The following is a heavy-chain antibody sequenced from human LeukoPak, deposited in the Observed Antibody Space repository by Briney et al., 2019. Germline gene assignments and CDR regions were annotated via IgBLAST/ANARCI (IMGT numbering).Heavy chain of an antibody. D-gene: IGHD2-21*02. Sequence: GGSLRLSCAASGFTFSDYGMNWVRQAPGKGLEWVTFIGYDGISNFYADSVRGRFTISRDNSKNTLYLQMNSLRPEDTAVYYCAKGGTSGDHAFDYWGQGTLVTVSS. V-gene: IGHV3-30*02. CDR2: IGYDGISN. J-gene: IGHJ4*02. CDR1: GFTFSDYG. CDR3: AKGGTSGDHAFDY.